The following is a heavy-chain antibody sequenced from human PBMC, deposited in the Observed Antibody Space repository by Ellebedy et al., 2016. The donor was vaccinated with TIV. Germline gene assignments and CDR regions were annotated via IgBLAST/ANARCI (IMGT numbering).Heavy chain of an antibody. D-gene: IGHD3-16*01. J-gene: IGHJ6*02. CDR3: AKFGGSKGSDHYFGLDV. CDR2: ISHDGTKR. CDR1: GITFSDYD. Sequence: GGSLRLSCATSGITFSDYDIHWVRQAPGKGLEWVALISHDGTKRDYADSVKGRFTISRDESKNTLYLQLDSLRIEDTAIYFCAKFGGSKGSDHYFGLDVWGQGTTVTVSS. V-gene: IGHV3-33*05.